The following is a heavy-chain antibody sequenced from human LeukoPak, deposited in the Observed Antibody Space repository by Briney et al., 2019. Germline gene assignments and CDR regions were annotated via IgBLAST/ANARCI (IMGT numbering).Heavy chain of an antibody. V-gene: IGHV5-51*01. J-gene: IGHJ4*02. CDR1: GYSFTSYW. CDR3: ARQGSYFDY. CDR2: IYPGDSDT. Sequence: KIGESLKISCKGSGYSFTSYWVAWVRQMPGKGLEWMGIIYPGDSDTRYSPSFQGQVTISADKSISTAYLQWSSLKTSDTAMYYCARQGSYFDYWAQGTLVTVSS.